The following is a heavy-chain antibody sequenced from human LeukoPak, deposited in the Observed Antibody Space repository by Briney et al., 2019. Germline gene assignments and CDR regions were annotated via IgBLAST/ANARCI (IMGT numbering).Heavy chain of an antibody. CDR1: GLTFSSYW. Sequence: GGSLRLSCAASGLTFSSYWMHWVRPRPGRGLVWVSRINSDGSSTSYADSVKGRFTISRASAKNTLYLQMSSLRAEDTAVYYCARVTMDRGADYWGQGTLVTVSS. CDR3: ARVTMDRGADY. D-gene: IGHD3-10*01. J-gene: IGHJ4*02. V-gene: IGHV3-74*01. CDR2: INSDGSST.